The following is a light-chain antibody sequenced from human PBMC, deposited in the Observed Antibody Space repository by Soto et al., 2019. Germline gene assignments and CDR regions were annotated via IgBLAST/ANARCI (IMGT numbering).Light chain of an antibody. V-gene: IGKV3-20*01. CDR2: GTS. CDR3: QQYDSSPQT. CDR1: QSVSSSY. Sequence: DIVLTQSPGTLSLSPGERATLSCRASQSVSSSYLAWYQQKPGQAPRLLIYGTSSRATGIPDRFSGSGSGTDFPLTISRLEPEDFAVYYCQQYDSSPQTFSQGTKVEIK. J-gene: IGKJ1*01.